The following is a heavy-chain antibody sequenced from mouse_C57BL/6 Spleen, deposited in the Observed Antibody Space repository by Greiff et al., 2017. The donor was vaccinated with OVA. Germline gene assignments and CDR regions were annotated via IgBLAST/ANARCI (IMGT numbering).Heavy chain of an antibody. J-gene: IGHJ2*01. Sequence: QVQLQQSGAELVKPGASVKISCKASGYAFSSSWMNWVKQRPGKGLEWIGQIYPGDGDTNYNGKFKGKATLTADKSSSTAYMQLSSLTSEDSAVYFCARGRDYGSSGFDYWGQGTTLTVSS. CDR1: GYAFSSSW. CDR3: ARGRDYGSSGFDY. D-gene: IGHD1-1*01. V-gene: IGHV1-80*01. CDR2: IYPGDGDT.